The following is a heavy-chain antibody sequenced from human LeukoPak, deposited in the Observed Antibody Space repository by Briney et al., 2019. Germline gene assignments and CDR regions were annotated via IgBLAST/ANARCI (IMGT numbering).Heavy chain of an antibody. CDR2: ISSSGSTT. Sequence: PGGSLRLSCAASGFTFSTYSMNWVRQAPGKGLEWVSYISSSGSTTYYADSVKGRFTISRDNANNSLYLQMNSLRAEDTAVYYCARGSVVVPTVLWGQGTLVTVSS. D-gene: IGHD2-2*01. J-gene: IGHJ4*02. V-gene: IGHV3-48*04. CDR3: ARGSVVVPTVL. CDR1: GFTFSTYS.